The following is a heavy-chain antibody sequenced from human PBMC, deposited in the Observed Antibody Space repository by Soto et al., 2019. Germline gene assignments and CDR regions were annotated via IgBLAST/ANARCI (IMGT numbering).Heavy chain of an antibody. D-gene: IGHD3-10*01. CDR3: ASGGSNYYYGMDV. CDR2: ISYTGST. V-gene: IGHV4-59*01. CDR1: GYTIRSVY. Sequence: PSETPSLTSIVSGYTIRSVYWNWIRQPPGKRLEWIGYISYTGSTNYNPSLRSRVTISVDTSKNLFSLKLSSVTAADTAVYYCASGGSNYYYGMDVWGQGTTVTGSS. J-gene: IGHJ6*02.